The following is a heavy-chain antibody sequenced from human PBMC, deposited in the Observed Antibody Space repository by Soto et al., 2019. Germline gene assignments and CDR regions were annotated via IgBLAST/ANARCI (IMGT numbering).Heavy chain of an antibody. J-gene: IGHJ4*02. CDR2: IYYSGST. Sequence: SETLSLTCTVSGGSISSYYWSWIRQPPGKGLEWIGYIYYSGSTNYNPSLKSRVTISVDTSKNQFSLKLSSVTAADTAVYYCARDSKRGYSGYDKLDYWGQGTLVTVSS. D-gene: IGHD5-12*01. V-gene: IGHV4-59*01. CDR1: GGSISSYY. CDR3: ARDSKRGYSGYDKLDY.